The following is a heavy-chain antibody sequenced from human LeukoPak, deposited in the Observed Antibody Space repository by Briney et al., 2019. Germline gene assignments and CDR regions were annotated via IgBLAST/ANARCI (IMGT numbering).Heavy chain of an antibody. J-gene: IGHJ3*02. D-gene: IGHD3-22*01. CDR2: ISAYNGNT. V-gene: IGHV1-18*01. CDR1: GYTFTSYG. CDR3: ASGTFDYDSSGYSGSYAFDI. Sequence: ASVKVSCKASGYTFTSYGISWGRQAPGQGLEWMGWISAYNGNTNYAQKLQGRVTMTTYTSTSTAYMELRSLRSDDTAVYYCASGTFDYDSSGYSGSYAFDIWGQGTMVTVSS.